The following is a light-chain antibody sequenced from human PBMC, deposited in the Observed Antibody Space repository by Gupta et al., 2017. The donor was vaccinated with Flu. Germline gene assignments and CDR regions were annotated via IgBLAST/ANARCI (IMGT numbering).Light chain of an antibody. J-gene: IGKJ1*01. CDR1: QTIKTW. V-gene: IGKV1-5*03. Sequence: DFQMTQSPSTLSASVGDRVTITCRASQTIKTWLAWFQRKPGEAPKLLIYKASTLETGVPSRFSGSGSGTEFTLTSSSLQPDDFATYYCQHAYGPWTFGQGTKVEIK. CDR2: KAS. CDR3: QHAYGPWT.